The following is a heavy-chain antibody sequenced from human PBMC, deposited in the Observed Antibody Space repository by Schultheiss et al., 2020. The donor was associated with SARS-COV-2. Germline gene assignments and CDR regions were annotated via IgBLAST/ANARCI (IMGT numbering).Heavy chain of an antibody. CDR3: ARDGGDTDAFDI. V-gene: IGHV4-4*02. D-gene: IGHD3-16*01. CDR2: IYHSGST. Sequence: SETLSLTCAVSGGSISSSNWWSWVRQPPGKGLEWIGEIYHSGSTNYNPSLKSRVTISVDTSKNQFSLKLSSVTAADTAVYYCARDGGDTDAFDIWGQGTMVTVSS. J-gene: IGHJ3*02. CDR1: GGSISSSNW.